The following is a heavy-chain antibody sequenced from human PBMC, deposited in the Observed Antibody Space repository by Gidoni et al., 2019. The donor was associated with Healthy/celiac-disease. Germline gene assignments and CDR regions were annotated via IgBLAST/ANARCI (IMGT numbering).Heavy chain of an antibody. J-gene: IGHJ3*02. CDR3: ARHLPRYYGSGSPDAFDI. Sequence: QLQLQESGPGLVKPSETLSLTCTVSGGSISSSSYYWGWIRQPPGKGLEWIGSIYYSGSTYYNPSLKSRVTISVDTSKNQFSLKLSSVTAADTAVYYCARHLPRYYGSGSPDAFDIWGQGTMVTVSS. D-gene: IGHD3-10*01. CDR1: GGSISSSSYY. V-gene: IGHV4-39*01. CDR2: IYYSGST.